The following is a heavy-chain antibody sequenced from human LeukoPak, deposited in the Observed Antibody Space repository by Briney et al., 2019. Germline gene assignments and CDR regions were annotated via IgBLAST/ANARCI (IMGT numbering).Heavy chain of an antibody. V-gene: IGHV3-74*01. CDR3: ARGEAVAGLDY. J-gene: IGHJ4*02. Sequence: GGSLRLSCAASGFTFSNSWMHWVRHAPGEGLVWVSRMNSDGSTIDYADSVKGRFTISRDNAKNTLYLQMNSLRAEDTAVYYCARGEAVAGLDYWGQGTLVTVSS. D-gene: IGHD6-19*01. CDR1: GFTFSNSW. CDR2: MNSDGSTI.